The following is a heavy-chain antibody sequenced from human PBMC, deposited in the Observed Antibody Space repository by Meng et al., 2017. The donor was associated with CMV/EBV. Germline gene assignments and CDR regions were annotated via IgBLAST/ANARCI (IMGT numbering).Heavy chain of an antibody. J-gene: IGHJ6*02. CDR1: GFTFSSYG. CDR2: IRYDGSNK. CDR3: TRNHEYGDQRYGMDV. V-gene: IGHV3-30*02. Sequence: GGSLRLSCAASGFTFSSYGMHWVRQAPGKGLEWVAFIRYDGSNKYSADSVKGRFTISRDNAKNSLYLQMNSLRAEDTAIYYCTRNHEYGDQRYGMDVWGQGTTVTVSS. D-gene: IGHD4-17*01.